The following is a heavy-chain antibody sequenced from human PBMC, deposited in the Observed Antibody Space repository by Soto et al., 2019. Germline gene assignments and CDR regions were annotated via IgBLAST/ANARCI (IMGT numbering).Heavy chain of an antibody. CDR2: IYTSGST. CDR3: GRDKVYSGSYNWFEP. J-gene: IGHJ5*02. D-gene: IGHD1-26*01. Sequence: SETLSLTCTVSGGSISSYYWSWIRQPAGKGLEWIGRIYTSGSTNYNPSLKSRVTMSVDTSKNQFSLKLSSVTAADTAVYYCGRDKVYSGSYNWFEPWGQGTLVNVSS. V-gene: IGHV4-4*07. CDR1: GGSISSYY.